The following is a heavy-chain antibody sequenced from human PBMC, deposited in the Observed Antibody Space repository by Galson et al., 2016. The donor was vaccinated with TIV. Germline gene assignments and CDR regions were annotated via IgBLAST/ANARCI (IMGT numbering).Heavy chain of an antibody. CDR1: GYTFIGYY. V-gene: IGHV1-2*02. Sequence: SVKVSCKASGYTFIGYYMHWVRQAPGQGLEWVGWINPNSSDTNYAQKSQARVILTRDTSSSTAYIELTSLRSYDTAVYYCARDRPHLLSGHVMDVWGQGTTLTVSS. D-gene: IGHD2/OR15-2a*01. J-gene: IGHJ6*02. CDR3: ARDRPHLLSGHVMDV. CDR2: INPNSSDT.